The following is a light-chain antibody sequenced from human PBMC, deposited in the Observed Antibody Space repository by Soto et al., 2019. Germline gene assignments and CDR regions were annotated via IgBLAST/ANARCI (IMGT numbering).Light chain of an antibody. J-gene: IGKJ4*02. V-gene: IGKV3-15*01. Sequence: IVRRQSXATLSFLTEEXXXXXXXASQGIGDNLAWYQQKXGQTPRLLIYDTSXRANGVPSRFSGSRSGAEFTLTINSLQSEDFAVYYCQPYNIWPLTSGCRTKADIK. CDR1: QGIGDN. CDR2: DTS. CDR3: QPYNIWPLT.